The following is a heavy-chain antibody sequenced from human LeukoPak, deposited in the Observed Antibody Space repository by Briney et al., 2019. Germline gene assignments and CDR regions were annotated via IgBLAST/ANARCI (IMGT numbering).Heavy chain of an antibody. CDR2: IYSGGST. CDR1: GFTVSSNY. D-gene: IGHD6-13*01. V-gene: IGHV3-53*01. Sequence: GGSLRPSCAASGFTVSSNYMSWVRQAPGKGLEWVSVIYSGGSTYYADSVKGRFTISRDNSKNTLYLQMNSLRAEDTAVYYCAHTSRAAAGPWDFDYWGQGTLVTVSS. J-gene: IGHJ4*02. CDR3: AHTSRAAAGPWDFDY.